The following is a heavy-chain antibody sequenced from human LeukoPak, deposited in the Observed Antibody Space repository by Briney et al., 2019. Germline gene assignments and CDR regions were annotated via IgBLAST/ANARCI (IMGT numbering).Heavy chain of an antibody. CDR3: ARGGGAIFGVVSDY. Sequence: ASVKVSCKASGYTFTSYGISWVRQATGQGPEWMGWMNPNSGNTGYAQKFQGRVTITRNTSISTAYMELSSLRSEDTAVYYCARGGGAIFGVVSDYWGQGTLVTVSS. J-gene: IGHJ4*02. V-gene: IGHV1-8*03. D-gene: IGHD3-3*01. CDR2: MNPNSGNT. CDR1: GYTFTSYG.